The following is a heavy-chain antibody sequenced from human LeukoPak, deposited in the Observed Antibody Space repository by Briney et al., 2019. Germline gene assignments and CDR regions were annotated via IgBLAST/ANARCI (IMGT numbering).Heavy chain of an antibody. CDR1: GFTFSSYA. CDR2: ISGSGGST. J-gene: IGHJ4*02. CDR3: AKGLAKQLWLSPPY. V-gene: IGHV3-23*01. D-gene: IGHD5-18*01. Sequence: GGSLRLSCAASGFTFSSYAMSWVRQAPGKGLEWVSAISGSGGSTYYADSVKGRFTISRDNSKNTLYLQMNSLRAEDTAVYYSAKGLAKQLWLSPPYWGQGTLVTVSS.